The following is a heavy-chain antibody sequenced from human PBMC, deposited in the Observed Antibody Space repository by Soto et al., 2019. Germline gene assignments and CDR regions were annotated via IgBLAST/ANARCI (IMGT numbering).Heavy chain of an antibody. J-gene: IGHJ4*02. CDR2: IKQDGSEK. V-gene: IGHV3-7*01. CDR3: ARDKSWYREIDY. Sequence: GGSPRLSCAASGFVFSNYCVSRVRPAPGKGLEWVANIKQDGSEKYYVDSVKGRFTISRDNAKNSLYLQMNSLRAEDTAVYYCARDKSWYREIDYWGQGTLVTVSS. D-gene: IGHD6-13*01. CDR1: GFVFSNYC.